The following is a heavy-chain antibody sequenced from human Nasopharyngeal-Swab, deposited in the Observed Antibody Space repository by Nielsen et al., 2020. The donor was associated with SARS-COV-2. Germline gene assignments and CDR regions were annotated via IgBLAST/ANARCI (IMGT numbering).Heavy chain of an antibody. CDR2: ISGSGGRT. Sequence: GESLKISCAASGCTFSSYAMSWVRQAPGKGLEWVSAISGSGGRTYYADSVKGRFTISRDNSKNTLVLQMNSLKTEDTAVYYCTMELLRYYYYYMDVWGKGTTVTVSS. D-gene: IGHD1-26*01. J-gene: IGHJ6*03. CDR1: GCTFSSYA. V-gene: IGHV3-23*01. CDR3: TMELLRYYYYYMDV.